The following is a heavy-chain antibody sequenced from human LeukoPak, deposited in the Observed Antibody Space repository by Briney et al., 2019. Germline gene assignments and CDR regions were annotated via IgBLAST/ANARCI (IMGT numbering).Heavy chain of an antibody. CDR2: IKQDGSEK. J-gene: IGHJ4*02. D-gene: IGHD1-14*01. Sequence: PGGSLRLSCAASGVSFSRSWMSWVRQAPGKGLEWVANIKQDGSEKHYVDSVKGRFTISTDNAKNSLYLQMNSLRAEDTAVYYCARRYFDYWGQGTLVTVSS. CDR3: ARRYFDY. V-gene: IGHV3-7*03. CDR1: GVSFSRSW.